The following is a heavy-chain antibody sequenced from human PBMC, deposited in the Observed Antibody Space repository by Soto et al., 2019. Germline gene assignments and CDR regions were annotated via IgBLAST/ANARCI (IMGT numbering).Heavy chain of an antibody. CDR2: ISGSGGNT. J-gene: IGHJ5*02. V-gene: IGHV3-23*01. D-gene: IGHD3-10*01. Sequence: EVQLLESGGGLVQPGGSLRLSCAASRFTFSTYAMSWVRQAPGKGLEWVSDISGSGGNTYYADSVKGRFTISRDNSKNTVYLQMNSLRAEDTAVHYCAKSAMGRGGGWFDPWGQGTLVTVSS. CDR3: AKSAMGRGGGWFDP. CDR1: RFTFSTYA.